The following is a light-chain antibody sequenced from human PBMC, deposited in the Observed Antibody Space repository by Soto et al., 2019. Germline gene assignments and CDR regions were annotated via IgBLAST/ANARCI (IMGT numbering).Light chain of an antibody. J-gene: IGKJ4*01. CDR3: QQYASSPLLT. CDR1: QTIGRTY. CDR2: GTS. Sequence: EIVLTQSPGTLSLSPGETATLSCRASQTIGRTYSAWYQQKPGQAPRLLIFGTSSRATGIPDRFSGSGSGTDFTLSISRLEPEDFAVYYCQQYASSPLLTFGGGTKVDIK. V-gene: IGKV3-20*01.